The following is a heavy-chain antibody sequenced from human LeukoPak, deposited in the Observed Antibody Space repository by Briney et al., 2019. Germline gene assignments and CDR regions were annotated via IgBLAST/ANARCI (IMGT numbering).Heavy chain of an antibody. CDR3: ARDRALGY. D-gene: IGHD3-10*01. V-gene: IGHV4-59*01. Sequence: SETLSLTCTVSGDSISIYYWSWIRQPPGKGLEWIGYIYNSGSTNYNPSLKSRVTISVDTSKNQFSLKLTSVTAADTAVYYCARDRALGYWGQGTLVTVSS. CDR1: GDSISIYY. J-gene: IGHJ4*02. CDR2: IYNSGST.